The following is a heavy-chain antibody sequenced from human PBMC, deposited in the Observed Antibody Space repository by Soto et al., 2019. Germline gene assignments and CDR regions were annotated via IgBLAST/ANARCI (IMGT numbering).Heavy chain of an antibody. J-gene: IGHJ4*02. CDR2: IKHDTSEA. D-gene: IGHD3-16*02. V-gene: IGHV3-7*03. CDR3: ARDGLLFSGPYRPSRFDY. Sequence: PGGSLRLSCAASGFKFSDYWMSWVRQAPGKGLEWVGNIKHDTSEAHYADSVKGRSTITRDNIKNFLFLQMNGLRSDDTASYYCARDGLLFSGPYRPSRFDYWGPGTLVTVSS. CDR1: GFKFSDYW.